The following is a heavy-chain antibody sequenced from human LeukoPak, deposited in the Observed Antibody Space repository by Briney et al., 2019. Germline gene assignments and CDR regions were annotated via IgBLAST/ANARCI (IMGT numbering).Heavy chain of an antibody. CDR2: INSDGSNT. Sequence: PGGSLRLSCAASGFTYNIYWIHWVRQAPGTGLVWVSRINSDGSNTIYADSVKGRFTISRDNVKNTVYLQMNSLRAEDTAVYYCAREAVLSGTSVFDYWGRGTLITVSS. CDR1: GFTYNIYW. D-gene: IGHD1-1*01. J-gene: IGHJ4*02. V-gene: IGHV3-74*01. CDR3: AREAVLSGTSVFDY.